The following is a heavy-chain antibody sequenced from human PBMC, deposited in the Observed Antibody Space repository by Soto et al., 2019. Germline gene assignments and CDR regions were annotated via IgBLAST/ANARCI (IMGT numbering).Heavy chain of an antibody. Sequence: QVQLVESGGGVGQPGRSLRLSCAASGFTFSSYAMHWVRQAPGKGLEWVAVISYDGSNKYYADSVKGRFTISRDNSNNMLYLQMNSLRSEDTAMYYCAGGSGYYYAGGNWFGPWGQGTLVTVSS. D-gene: IGHD3-22*01. CDR3: AGGSGYYYAGGNWFGP. CDR2: ISYDGSNK. CDR1: GFTFSSYA. J-gene: IGHJ5*02. V-gene: IGHV3-30-3*01.